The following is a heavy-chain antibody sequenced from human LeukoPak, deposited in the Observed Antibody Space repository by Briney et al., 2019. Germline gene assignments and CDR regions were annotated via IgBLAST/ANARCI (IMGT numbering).Heavy chain of an antibody. CDR1: GFTFSSYA. Sequence: GRSLRLSCAASGFTFSSYAMHWVRQAPGKGLEWVAVISYDGSNKYYAGSVKGRFTISRDNSKNTLYLQMNSLRAEDTAVYYCARGRWERLEGQLDYWGQGTLVTVSS. CDR3: ARGRWERLEGQLDY. D-gene: IGHD1-26*01. J-gene: IGHJ4*02. V-gene: IGHV3-30-3*01. CDR2: ISYDGSNK.